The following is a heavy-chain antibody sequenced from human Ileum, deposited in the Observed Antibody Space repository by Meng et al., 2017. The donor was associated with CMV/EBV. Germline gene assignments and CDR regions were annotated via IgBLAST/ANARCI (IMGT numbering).Heavy chain of an antibody. D-gene: IGHD3-10*01. CDR1: GGSISYGDYW. CDR2: ISYSGST. Sequence: QVQLQAPGPQLVAPLQTLSPTCTVSGGSISYGDYWWSWIRQPPGMGLEWIGYISYSGSTYYNPSLRSRVTVSVDTSNNQFSLDLRSGTAADTAVYYCARAVAGWYFDLWGRGTLVTVSS. J-gene: IGHJ2*01. CDR3: ARAVAGWYFDL. V-gene: IGHV4-30-4*08.